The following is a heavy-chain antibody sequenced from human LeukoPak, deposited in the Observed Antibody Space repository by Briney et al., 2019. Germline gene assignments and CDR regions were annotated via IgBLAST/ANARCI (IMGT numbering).Heavy chain of an antibody. D-gene: IGHD3-3*01. CDR2: ISYDGSNK. CDR3: AKDQGPYYDFWSVTPAFDI. J-gene: IGHJ3*02. V-gene: IGHV3-30-3*01. Sequence: GGSLRLSCAASGFTFSSYAMHWVRQAPGKGLEWVAVISYDGSNKYYAESVKGRFTISRDNPKNTLYLQMNSLRAEDTAVYYCAKDQGPYYDFWSVTPAFDIWGQGTMVTVSS. CDR1: GFTFSSYA.